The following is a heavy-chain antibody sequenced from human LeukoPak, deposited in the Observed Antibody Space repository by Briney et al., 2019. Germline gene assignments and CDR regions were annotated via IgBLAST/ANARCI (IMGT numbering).Heavy chain of an antibody. J-gene: IGHJ4*02. CDR3: ARDRHTLIDY. V-gene: IGHV4-59*01. CDR1: GRSISRYY. Sequence: PWDTQSLMCTLSGRSISRYYWSWIRHPRGRGRECLGYIYYSGSTNYNSSLKSRVTISVDTSKNHFSLKLSSVTAVDTAEYSCARDRHTLIDYWGQGTLVTVSS. CDR2: IYYSGST.